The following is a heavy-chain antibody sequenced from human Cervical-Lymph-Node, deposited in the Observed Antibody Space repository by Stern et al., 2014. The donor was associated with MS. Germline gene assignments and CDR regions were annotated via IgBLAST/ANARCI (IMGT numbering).Heavy chain of an antibody. V-gene: IGHV1-46*01. Sequence: VQLVESGAEVKKPGASVKVSCKASGYTFTSYYMHWVRQAPGQGLEWMGLIHPNDGSSSYAQKFQDRVTMTRDTSTSTLYMELSSLSSEDTAVYYCAGGYTFDYWGQGTLVTVSS. D-gene: IGHD5-18*01. CDR2: IHPNDGSS. J-gene: IGHJ4*02. CDR3: AGGYTFDY. CDR1: GYTFTSYY.